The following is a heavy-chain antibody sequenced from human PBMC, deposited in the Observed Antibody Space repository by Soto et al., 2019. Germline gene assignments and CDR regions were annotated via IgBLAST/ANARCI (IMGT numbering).Heavy chain of an antibody. CDR1: GFTFSSYA. CDR2: ISGSGGST. V-gene: IGHV3-23*01. J-gene: IGHJ4*02. Sequence: GGSLRLSCAASGFTFSSYAMSWVRQAPGKGLEWVSAISGSGGSTYYADSVKGRFTISRDNSKNTLYLQMNSLRAEDTAVYYCAKDYFSSGYYYVFDYWGQGTLVIVSS. CDR3: AKDYFSSGYYYVFDY. D-gene: IGHD3-22*01.